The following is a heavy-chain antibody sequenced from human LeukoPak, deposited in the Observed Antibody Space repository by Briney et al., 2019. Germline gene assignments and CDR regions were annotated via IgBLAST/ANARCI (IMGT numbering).Heavy chain of an antibody. J-gene: IGHJ4*02. CDR1: GFTFSSYE. Sequence: GGSLRLSCAASGFTFSSYEMNWVRQAPGKGLEWVSYISSSGSTLYYADSVKGRFTISRDNAKNSLYLQMNSLRAEDTAVYYCAREYAADYWGQGTLVTVSS. CDR3: AREYAADY. V-gene: IGHV3-48*03. CDR2: ISSSGSTL.